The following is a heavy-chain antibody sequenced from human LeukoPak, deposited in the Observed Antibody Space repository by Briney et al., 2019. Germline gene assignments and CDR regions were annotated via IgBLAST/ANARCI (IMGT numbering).Heavy chain of an antibody. CDR3: ARDRGSYRSNAFDI. Sequence: GGFLRLSCAASGFTVSSNYMSWVRQAPGKGLEWVSVIYSGGSTYYADSVKGRFTISRDNSKNTLYLQMNSLRAEDTAVYYCARDRGSYRSNAFDIWGQGTMVTVSS. CDR1: GFTVSSNY. V-gene: IGHV3-66*01. CDR2: IYSGGST. D-gene: IGHD3-16*02. J-gene: IGHJ3*02.